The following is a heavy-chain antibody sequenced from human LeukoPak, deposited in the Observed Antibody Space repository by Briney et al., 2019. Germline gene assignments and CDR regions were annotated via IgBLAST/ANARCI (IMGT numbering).Heavy chain of an antibody. CDR2: INPNSGGT. D-gene: IGHD2-2*01. CDR3: ARDAPKVVPAATTYDY. Sequence: ASVKVSCKASGYTFTGYYVHWVRQAPGQGLEWMGWINPNSGGTNYAQKFQGRVTMTRDTSISTAYMELSRLRSDDTAVYYCARDAPKVVPAATTYDYWGQGTLVTVSS. V-gene: IGHV1-2*02. CDR1: GYTFTGYY. J-gene: IGHJ4*02.